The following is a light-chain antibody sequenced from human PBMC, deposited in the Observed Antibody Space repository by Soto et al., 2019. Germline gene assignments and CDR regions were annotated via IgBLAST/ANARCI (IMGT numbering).Light chain of an antibody. CDR1: QSISSY. CDR2: AAS. CDR3: QQSYRTPLT. J-gene: IGKJ4*01. V-gene: IGKV1-39*01. Sequence: DIQMTQSPSSLSASVGDRVTITCRASQSISSYLNWYQQKPGKAPNLLIYAASSLQSGFPSRFSGSGSGTDFTLTISSLQPEDFATYYCQQSYRTPLTFGGGTKVEIK.